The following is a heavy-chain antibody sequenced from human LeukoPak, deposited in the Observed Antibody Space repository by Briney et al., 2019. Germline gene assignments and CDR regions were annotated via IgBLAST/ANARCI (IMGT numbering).Heavy chain of an antibody. D-gene: IGHD6-13*01. CDR1: GFTFSTYW. CDR3: ARDSAGNDY. J-gene: IGHJ4*02. Sequence: GGSLRLSCEASGFTFSTYWMSWVRQAPGKGLEWVANIKQDGSEKYYVDSVKGRFTISRDNAKNSLYLQMNSLRAEDTAMYYCARDSAGNDYWGQGTLVSVSS. CDR2: IKQDGSEK. V-gene: IGHV3-7*01.